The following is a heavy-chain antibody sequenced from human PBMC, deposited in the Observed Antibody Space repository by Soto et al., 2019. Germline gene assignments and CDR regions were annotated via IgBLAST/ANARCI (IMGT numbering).Heavy chain of an antibody. D-gene: IGHD3-3*01. V-gene: IGHV3-33*01. CDR3: AREFSITIFGVASDAFDI. CDR1: GFTFSSYG. Sequence: GGSLRLSCAASGFTFSSYGMHWVRQAPGKGLEWVAVIWYDGSNKYYADSVKGRFTISRDNSKNTLYLQMNSLRAEDTAVYYCAREFSITIFGVASDAFDIWGQGTMVTVSS. J-gene: IGHJ3*02. CDR2: IWYDGSNK.